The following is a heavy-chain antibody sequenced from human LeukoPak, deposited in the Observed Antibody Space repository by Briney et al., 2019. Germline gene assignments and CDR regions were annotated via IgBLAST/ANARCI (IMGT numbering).Heavy chain of an antibody. CDR1: GFTFSNYW. CDR2: IHHTGSEG. J-gene: IGHJ6*02. Sequence: GGSLRLSCVVSGFTFSNYWMSWVRRAPGKGLEWVANIHHTGSEGFYVDSVKGRFTISRDNARDSLYLQMNSLGPEDAAVYYCARVGRSTIYGVGLDVWGQGTTVTVSS. D-gene: IGHD3-3*01. V-gene: IGHV3-7*01. CDR3: ARVGRSTIYGVGLDV.